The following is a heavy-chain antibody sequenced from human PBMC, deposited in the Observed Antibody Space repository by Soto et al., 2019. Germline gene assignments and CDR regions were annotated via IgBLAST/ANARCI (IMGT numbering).Heavy chain of an antibody. CDR3: ARRYCSSTSCFYYYYGMDV. Sequence: QVQLVQSGAEVKKPGASVKVSCKASGYTFTSYGISWVRQAPGQGLEWMGWISAYNGNTNYAQKLQGRVTMTTDTSTSTAYMGLRSVRSDDTAVDYCARRYCSSTSCFYYYYGMDVWGQGTTVTVSS. CDR1: GYTFTSYG. V-gene: IGHV1-18*01. J-gene: IGHJ6*02. CDR2: ISAYNGNT. D-gene: IGHD2-2*01.